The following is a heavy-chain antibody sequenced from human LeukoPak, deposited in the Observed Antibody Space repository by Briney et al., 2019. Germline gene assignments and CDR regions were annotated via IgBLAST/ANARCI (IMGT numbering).Heavy chain of an antibody. V-gene: IGHV4-38-2*02. CDR2: IYHSGRT. D-gene: IGHD6-13*01. Sequence: SGTLSLTCTVSGDSINSGYYWGWIRQPPGQGLEWIGTIYHSGRTYYNPSLKSRVTISVDTPKSQFSLKLSSVTAADTAIYYCARQRSPSSLYAFDIWGQGTMVTVSS. CDR1: GDSINSGYY. J-gene: IGHJ3*02. CDR3: ARQRSPSSLYAFDI.